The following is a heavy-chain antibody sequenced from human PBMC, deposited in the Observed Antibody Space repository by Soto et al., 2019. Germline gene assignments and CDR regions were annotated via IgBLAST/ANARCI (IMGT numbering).Heavy chain of an antibody. Sequence: PSETLSLTVTVSGGSVSNDNLYWSWIRQPPGKGLEWIGYVHSSGITNYNPSLKRRVTISVDTSRNQFSLRLSSVTAADTAVYYCARGLTMGQLPSHFDHWGQGTLVTVSS. D-gene: IGHD3-16*01. V-gene: IGHV4-61*01. CDR2: VHSSGIT. J-gene: IGHJ5*02. CDR1: GGSVSNDNLY. CDR3: ARGLTMGQLPSHFDH.